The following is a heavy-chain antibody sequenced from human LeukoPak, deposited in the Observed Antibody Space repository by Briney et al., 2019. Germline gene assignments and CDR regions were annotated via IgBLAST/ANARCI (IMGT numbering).Heavy chain of an antibody. Sequence: SVKVSCKASGGTFSSYAISWVRQAPGRGLEWMGGIIPIFGTANYAQKFQGRVTITVDESTSTAYMELSSLRSEDTAVYYCARDLGYCSGGSCYDSHYYYMDVWGKGTTVTVSS. CDR3: ARDLGYCSGGSCYDSHYYYMDV. D-gene: IGHD2-15*01. CDR1: GGTFSSYA. V-gene: IGHV1-69*13. CDR2: IIPIFGTA. J-gene: IGHJ6*03.